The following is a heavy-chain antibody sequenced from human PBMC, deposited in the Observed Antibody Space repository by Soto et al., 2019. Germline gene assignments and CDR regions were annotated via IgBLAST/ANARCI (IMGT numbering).Heavy chain of an antibody. CDR1: GGSIISYY. CDR2: IYTSGST. Sequence: SETLSLTCTVSGGSIISYYWSWIRQPAGKGLEWIGRIYTSGSTNYNPSLKSRVTMSVDTSKNQFSLKLSSVTAADTAVYYCARVNPYYYGSGSYNELFDPWGQGTLVTVSS. V-gene: IGHV4-4*07. J-gene: IGHJ5*02. CDR3: ARVNPYYYGSGSYNELFDP. D-gene: IGHD3-10*01.